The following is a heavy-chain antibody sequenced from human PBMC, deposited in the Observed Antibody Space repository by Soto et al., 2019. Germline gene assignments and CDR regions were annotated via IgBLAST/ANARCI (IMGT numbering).Heavy chain of an antibody. CDR2: TSYSGST. J-gene: IGHJ6*03. V-gene: IGHV4-59*02. CDR1: GGSVNTYS. CDR3: ARASYYSYMDV. Sequence: PSETLSLTCTVSGGSVNTYSWGWIRQPPGKELEWVGYTSYSGSTNYNPSLKSRVTISRVTSKNQFSLNLVSMTAADTAVYYCARASYYSYMDVWGKGTTVTVSS.